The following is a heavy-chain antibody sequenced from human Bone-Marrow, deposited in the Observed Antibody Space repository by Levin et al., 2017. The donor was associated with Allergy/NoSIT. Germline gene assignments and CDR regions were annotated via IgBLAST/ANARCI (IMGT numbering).Heavy chain of an antibody. D-gene: IGHD2-15*01. V-gene: IGHV5-10-1*01. CDR1: GYSFTSYW. CDR3: ARKEIGYCSGGSCYSAAFDI. CDR2: IDPSDSYT. J-gene: IGHJ3*02. Sequence: GESLKISCKGSGYSFTSYWISWVRQMPGKGLEWMGRIDPSDSYTNYSPSFQGHVTISADKSISTAYLQWSSLKASDTAMYYCARKEIGYCSGGSCYSAAFDIWGQGTMVTVSS.